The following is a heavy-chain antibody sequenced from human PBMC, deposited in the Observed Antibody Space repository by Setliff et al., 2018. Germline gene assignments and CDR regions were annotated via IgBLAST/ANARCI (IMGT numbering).Heavy chain of an antibody. CDR2: IIPIFGTA. CDR1: GGTFSSYA. V-gene: IGHV1-69*13. J-gene: IGHJ6*03. D-gene: IGHD2-2*01. Sequence: SVKVSCKASGGTFSSYAISWVRQAPGQGLEWMGGIIPIFGTANYAQKFQGRVTITADESTSTAYMELSSLRSEDTAVYYCARVGRDIPPVVPAAPSSHYYYYMDVWGKGTTVTVSS. CDR3: ARVGRDIPPVVPAAPSSHYYYYMDV.